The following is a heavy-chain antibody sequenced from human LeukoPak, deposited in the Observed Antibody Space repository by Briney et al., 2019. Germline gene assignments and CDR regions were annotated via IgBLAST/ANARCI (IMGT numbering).Heavy chain of an antibody. J-gene: IGHJ4*02. CDR1: GGSFSGYY. D-gene: IGHD6-19*01. CDR2: IKHSGST. V-gene: IGHV4-34*01. Sequence: SETLSLTCAVYGGSFSGYYWSWIRQPPGKGMKWIGEIKHSGSTNYNPHLRSLVTISVDTSKNQFSLKLSSVTAADAAVYYCARWGIAVAGTGDYWGEGTIVTVSS. CDR3: ARWGIAVAGTGDY.